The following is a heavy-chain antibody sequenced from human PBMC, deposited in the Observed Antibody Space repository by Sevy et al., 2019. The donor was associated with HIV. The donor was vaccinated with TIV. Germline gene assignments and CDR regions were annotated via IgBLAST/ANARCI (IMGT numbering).Heavy chain of an antibody. CDR2: ISGDSGKR. CDR1: GYTFNKLG. D-gene: IGHD2-15*01. Sequence: ASVKVSCKASGYTFNKLGISGVRQAPGNGLEWMGYISGDSGKRENAQKFQGGVTVTTDITRSTTYLEVWGLRSDGTAVYYCDRDGMMEKTRLADAKICYFIDVWGQGTTVTVSS. V-gene: IGHV1-18*01. J-gene: IGHJ6*03. CDR3: DRDGMMEKTRLADAKICYFIDV.